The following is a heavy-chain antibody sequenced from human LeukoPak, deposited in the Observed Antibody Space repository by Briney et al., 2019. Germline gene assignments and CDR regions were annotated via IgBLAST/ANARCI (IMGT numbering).Heavy chain of an antibody. J-gene: IGHJ4*02. Sequence: GASVKVSCKASGYTFTGYYMHWVRQAPGQGLEWMGWITPFNGNTNYAQKFQDRVTITRDRSMSTAYMELSSLRSEDTAMYYCASARYCSSTSCYVADFDYWGQGTLVTVSS. CDR2: ITPFNGNT. V-gene: IGHV1-45*02. CDR1: GYTFTGYY. CDR3: ASARYCSSTSCYVADFDY. D-gene: IGHD2-2*01.